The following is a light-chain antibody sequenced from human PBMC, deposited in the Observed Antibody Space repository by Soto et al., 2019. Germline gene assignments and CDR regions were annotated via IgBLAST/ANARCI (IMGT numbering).Light chain of an antibody. CDR1: SSDVGTYNY. J-gene: IGLJ2*01. CDR3: SSYAGSSARVV. CDR2: DVT. Sequence: QSALTQPRSVSGSPGQSVTISCTGTSSDVGTYNYVSWYQQHPGKAPKLMIYDVTKRPSGVPDRFSGSKSGNTASLTISGLQAEDEADYYCSSYAGSSARVVFGGGTKVTVL. V-gene: IGLV2-11*01.